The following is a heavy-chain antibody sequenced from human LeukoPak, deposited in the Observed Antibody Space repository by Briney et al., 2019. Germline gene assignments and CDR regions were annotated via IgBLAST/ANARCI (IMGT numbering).Heavy chain of an antibody. V-gene: IGHV1-8*01. Sequence: ASVKVSCKASGYTFTSYDINWVRQATGQGLEWMGWTNPNSGNTGYAQKFQGRVTMTRNTSISTAYMELSSLRSEDTAVYYCARGNPSIAVVTLYYYYGMDVWGQGTTVTVSS. CDR1: GYTFTSYD. CDR2: TNPNSGNT. CDR3: ARGNPSIAVVTLYYYYGMDV. J-gene: IGHJ6*02. D-gene: IGHD6-19*01.